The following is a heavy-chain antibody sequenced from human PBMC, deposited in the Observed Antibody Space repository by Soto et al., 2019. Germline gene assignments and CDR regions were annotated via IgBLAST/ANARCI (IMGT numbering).Heavy chain of an antibody. Sequence: ASVKVSCRVSGYTLTELSMHWVRQAPGKGLEWMGGFDPEDAEIIYAQKFQGRVTMTEDTSTDTAYMELSSLRSEDTAVYYCAGITMIVVGAYGMDVWGQGTTVTVSS. CDR1: GYTLTELS. J-gene: IGHJ6*02. V-gene: IGHV1-24*01. CDR2: FDPEDAEI. CDR3: AGITMIVVGAYGMDV. D-gene: IGHD3-22*01.